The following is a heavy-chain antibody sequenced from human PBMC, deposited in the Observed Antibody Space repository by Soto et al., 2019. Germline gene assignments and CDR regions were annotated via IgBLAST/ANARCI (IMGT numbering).Heavy chain of an antibody. CDR2: IYYGGNT. CDR1: GVSINSNYF. CDR3: AREILTSYYPPGWFDS. J-gene: IGHJ5*01. Sequence: PSETLSLTCAVSGVSINSNYFWGWIRQPPGRGLERVGSIYYGGNTNYNPSLKSRVTISVDTSKNQFSLKLSSMTAADTAVYYCAREILTSYYPPGWFDSPGQGTFVT. V-gene: IGHV4-39*07. D-gene: IGHD3-9*01.